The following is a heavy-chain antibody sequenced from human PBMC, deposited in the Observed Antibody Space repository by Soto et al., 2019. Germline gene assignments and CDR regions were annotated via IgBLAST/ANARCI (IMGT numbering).Heavy chain of an antibody. D-gene: IGHD2-21*02. CDR2: IYHSGST. CDR1: GGSISSSNW. CDR3: ARGVAFIVVVTAMDGWFDP. V-gene: IGHV4-4*02. Sequence: QVQLQESGPGLVKPSGTLSLTCAVSGGSISSSNWWSWVRQPPGKGLEWIGEIYHSGSTNYNPSLTSRVTISVDKCKNQFSLKLSAVTAADPGVYYCARGVAFIVVVTAMDGWFDPWGQGTLVTVSS. J-gene: IGHJ5*02.